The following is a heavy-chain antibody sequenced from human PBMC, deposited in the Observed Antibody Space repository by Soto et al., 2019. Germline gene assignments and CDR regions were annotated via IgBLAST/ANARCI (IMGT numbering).Heavy chain of an antibody. CDR2: IYPDDSDT. V-gene: IGHV5-51*01. Sequence: GESLKISCKASGYSFSKYWIGWVRQMPGKGLEWMGIIYPDDSDTRYSPSFQGHLTISADKSISTAYLQWSSLMASDTAMYYCGRAFAANRDGYTYNYYYGMDVWGQGTTVTVS. CDR3: GRAFAANRDGYTYNYYYGMDV. J-gene: IGHJ6*02. D-gene: IGHD2-2*02. CDR1: GYSFSKYW.